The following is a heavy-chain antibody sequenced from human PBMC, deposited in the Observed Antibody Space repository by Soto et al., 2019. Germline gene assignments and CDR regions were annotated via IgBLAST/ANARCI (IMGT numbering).Heavy chain of an antibody. CDR1: GGSFSGYY. V-gene: IGHV4-34*01. J-gene: IGHJ4*02. CDR2: INHSGST. D-gene: IGHD3-10*01. CDR3: ARHVLLWFGELTA. Sequence: SETLSLTCAVYGGSFSGYYWSWIRQPPGKGLEWIGEINHSGSTNYNPSLKSRVTISVDTSKNQFSLKLSSVTAADTAVYYCARHVLLWFGELTAWGQGTLVTVSS.